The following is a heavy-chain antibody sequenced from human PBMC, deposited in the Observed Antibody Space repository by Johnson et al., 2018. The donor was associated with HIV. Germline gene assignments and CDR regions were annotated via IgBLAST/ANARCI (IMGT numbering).Heavy chain of an antibody. CDR1: GFSFSAYA. D-gene: IGHD6-19*01. CDR3: AKDLRLSSGQWLVQGGAFDI. V-gene: IGHV3-9*01. J-gene: IGHJ3*02. CDR2: ISWNSGSI. Sequence: VQLVESVGGVVRPGRSLRLSCVASGFSFSAYAIHWVRQAPGKGLEWVSGISWNSGSIGYADSVKGRFTISRDNAKNSLYLQMNSLRAEDTALYYCAKDLRLSSGQWLVQGGAFDIWGQGTMVTVSS.